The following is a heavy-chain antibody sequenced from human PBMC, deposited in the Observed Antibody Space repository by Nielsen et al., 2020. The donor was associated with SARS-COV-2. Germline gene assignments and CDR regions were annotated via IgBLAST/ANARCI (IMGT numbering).Heavy chain of an antibody. CDR1: GFTFNNYG. J-gene: IGHJ6*02. CDR3: AKRRAVYMLTFGGEGAMDV. Sequence: GESLKLSCAASGFTFNNYGFDWVRQAPGKGLEWVASISYEGSKKYYGDSLTGRFTVSRDTSKNTVYLQMNNLSVEDTAVYHCAKRRAVYMLTFGGEGAMDVWGQGTTVSVSS. D-gene: IGHD3-16*01. CDR2: ISYEGSKK. V-gene: IGHV3-30*18.